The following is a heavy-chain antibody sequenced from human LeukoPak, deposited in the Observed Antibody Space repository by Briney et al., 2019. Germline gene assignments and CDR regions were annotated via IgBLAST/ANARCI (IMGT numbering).Heavy chain of an antibody. D-gene: IGHD3-16*01. CDR1: GFTFSSYW. CDR2: ISSSSSYI. V-gene: IGHV3-21*01. Sequence: PGGSLRLSCAASGFTFSSYWMTWVRQAPGKGLEWVSSISSSSSYIYYADSVKGRFTISRDNAKNSLYLQMNSLRAEDTAVYYCARSGDDYVWGSYRGDYWGQGTLVTVSS. J-gene: IGHJ4*02. CDR3: ARSGDDYVWGSYRGDY.